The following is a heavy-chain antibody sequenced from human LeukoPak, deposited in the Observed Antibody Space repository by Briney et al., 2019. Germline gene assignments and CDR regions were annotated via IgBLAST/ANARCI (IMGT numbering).Heavy chain of an antibody. CDR3: ARVYGDYSDAFDI. Sequence: SETLSLTCTVSGGSISSYYWSWIRQPPGEGLEWIGYIYYSGSTNYNPSLKSRVTISVDTSKNQFSLKLSSVTAADTAVYYCARVYGDYSDAFDIWGQGTMVTVSS. CDR2: IYYSGST. J-gene: IGHJ3*02. CDR1: GGSISSYY. V-gene: IGHV4-59*01. D-gene: IGHD4-17*01.